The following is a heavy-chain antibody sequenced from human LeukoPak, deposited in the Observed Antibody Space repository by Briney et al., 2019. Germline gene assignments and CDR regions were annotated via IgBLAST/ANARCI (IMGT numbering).Heavy chain of an antibody. V-gene: IGHV4-4*07. Sequence: SETLSLTCTASGGSISSYYWSWIRQPAGKGLEWIGRIYTSGSTNYNPSLKSRVTMSVDTSKNQFSLKLSSVTAADTAVYYCAGQHYGGTFQWFDPWGQGTRVTVSS. J-gene: IGHJ5*02. D-gene: IGHD4-23*01. CDR1: GGSISSYY. CDR2: IYTSGST. CDR3: AGQHYGGTFQWFDP.